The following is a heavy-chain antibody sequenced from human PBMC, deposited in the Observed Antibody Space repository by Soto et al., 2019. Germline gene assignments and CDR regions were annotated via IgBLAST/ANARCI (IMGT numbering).Heavy chain of an antibody. CDR1: GYTFSDYY. Sequence: ASVKVSCKASGYTFSDYYMRWVRQAPGQGLEWMGWINANSGGTTYAQKFQGRVTMTRDTSISTAYMELSRLSSDDTAIHYCARLQIEVAGTNWGQGTLVTVSS. J-gene: IGHJ4*02. D-gene: IGHD6-19*01. V-gene: IGHV1-2*02. CDR3: ARLQIEVAGTN. CDR2: INANSGGT.